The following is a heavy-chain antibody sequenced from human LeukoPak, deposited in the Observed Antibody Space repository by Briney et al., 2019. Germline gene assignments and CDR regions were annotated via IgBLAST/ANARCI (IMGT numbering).Heavy chain of an antibody. D-gene: IGHD3-22*01. CDR3: ASVTIYYDISGYRKDDGFDI. V-gene: IGHV3-30*04. Sequence: QPGGSLRLSCAGSGFTFSSYDMHWVRQAPGKGLEWVAAISYDGSKKYYADSVKGRFTISRDNSKNKVYLQMNSLRAEDTAVYYCASVTIYYDISGYRKDDGFDIWGQGTMVTVSS. CDR2: ISYDGSKK. J-gene: IGHJ3*02. CDR1: GFTFSSYD.